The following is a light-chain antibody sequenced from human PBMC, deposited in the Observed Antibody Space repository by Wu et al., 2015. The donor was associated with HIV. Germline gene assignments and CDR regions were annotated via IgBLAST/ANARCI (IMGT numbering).Light chain of an antibody. J-gene: IGKJ1*01. V-gene: IGKV3-11*01. CDR3: QQRGDTPRT. CDR2: DAS. Sequence: EIVLTQSPVTLSLSPGERATLSCRASQSVGIYLAWFQQKPGQAPRLLMYDASKRATDIPVRFSGRWVWDRFHSHHRQPRRLKYFAVYYCQQRGDTPRTFGRGTRVGSQT. CDR1: QSVGIY.